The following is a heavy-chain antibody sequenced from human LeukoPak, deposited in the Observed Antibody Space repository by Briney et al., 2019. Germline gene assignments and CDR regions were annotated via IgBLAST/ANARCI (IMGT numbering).Heavy chain of an antibody. D-gene: IGHD3-22*01. CDR3: ATRDSSGHSDY. CDR1: GYTFSDYY. J-gene: IGHJ4*02. Sequence: GASVKVSCKASGYTFSDYYMHWVRQAPGQGLEWMGWISAYNGNTNYAQKLQGRVTMTTDTSTSTAYMELRSLRSDDTAVYYCATRDSSGHSDYWGQGTLVTVSS. V-gene: IGHV1-18*04. CDR2: ISAYNGNT.